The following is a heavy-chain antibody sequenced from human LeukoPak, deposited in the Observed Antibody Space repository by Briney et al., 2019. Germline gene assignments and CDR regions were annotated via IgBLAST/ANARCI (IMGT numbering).Heavy chain of an antibody. D-gene: IGHD6-19*01. CDR2: IYYSRST. J-gene: IGHJ4*02. V-gene: IGHV4-59*08. CDR3: ARAVSGRFDY. CDR1: GGSMSPYH. Sequence: SETLSLTCTVSGGSMSPYHWGWIRQPPGKGLEWTGYIYYSRSTNYNPSLKSRVTISVDTSKNQFSLKLSSVTAADTAIYYCARAVSGRFDYWGQGTLVTVSS.